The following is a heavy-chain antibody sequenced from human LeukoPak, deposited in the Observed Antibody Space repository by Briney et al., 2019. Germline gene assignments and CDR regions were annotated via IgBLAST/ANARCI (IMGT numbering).Heavy chain of an antibody. V-gene: IGHV4-61*01. CDR2: ISYSGST. CDR1: GGSVSSGSYY. J-gene: IGHJ3*02. Sequence: SETLSLTCTVSGGSVSSGSYYWTWIRQPPGKGLEWSGYISYSGSTNYNPSLKSRVTISVDTSKNQFLLNLSSVTAADTAVYYCARRGSGGRSFDIWGQGTMVTVSS. D-gene: IGHD2-15*01. CDR3: ARRGSGGRSFDI.